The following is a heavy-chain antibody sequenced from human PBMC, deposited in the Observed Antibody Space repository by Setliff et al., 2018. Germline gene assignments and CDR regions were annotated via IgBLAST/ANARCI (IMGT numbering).Heavy chain of an antibody. CDR2: INPDNGNR. CDR3: ATNSGGNTIDAFDI. J-gene: IGHJ3*02. CDR1: GYTFTSYG. Sequence: ASVKVSCKASGYTFTSYGISWVRQAPGQGLEWMGWINPDNGNRKYSQRFQGRVTITEDTSTDTAYMELSSLRSEDTAVYYCATNSGGNTIDAFDIWGQGTMVTVSS. V-gene: IGHV1-18*01. D-gene: IGHD2-15*01.